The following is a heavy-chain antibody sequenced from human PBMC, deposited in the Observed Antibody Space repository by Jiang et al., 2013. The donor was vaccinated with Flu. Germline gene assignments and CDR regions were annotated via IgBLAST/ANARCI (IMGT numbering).Heavy chain of an antibody. CDR1: GDSVSNNNAA. CDR3: ARETLGYNPFDS. D-gene: IGHD5-24*01. Sequence: SQTLSLTCAISGDSVSNNNAAWNWIRQSPSRGLEWLGRTYYKSRWRIDYAVSVNSRISIVPDTSKNQFSLQLNSVTPEDTAVYYCARETLGYNPFDSWGQGTLVTVSS. J-gene: IGHJ4*02. CDR2: TYYKSRWRI. V-gene: IGHV6-1*01.